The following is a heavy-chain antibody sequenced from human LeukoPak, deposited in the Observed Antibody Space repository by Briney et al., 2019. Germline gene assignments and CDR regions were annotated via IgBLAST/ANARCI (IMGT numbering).Heavy chain of an antibody. Sequence: ASVKVSCKASGYTFTSYDINWVRQATGQGLEWMGWMNPNSGNTGYAQKFQGRVTITRNTSISTAYMELSSLRSEDTAVYYCARTVVQLERNYYYYYMDVWGKGTTVTASS. J-gene: IGHJ6*03. CDR1: GYTFTSYD. CDR3: ARTVVQLERNYYYYYMDV. CDR2: MNPNSGNT. D-gene: IGHD1-1*01. V-gene: IGHV1-8*01.